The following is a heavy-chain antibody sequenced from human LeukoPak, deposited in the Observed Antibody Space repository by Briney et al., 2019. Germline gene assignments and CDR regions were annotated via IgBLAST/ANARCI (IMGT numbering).Heavy chain of an antibody. CDR3: ARALAAAAGRRAGMMGD. CDR1: GYTLTSYA. V-gene: IGHV1-3*03. D-gene: IGHD6-13*01. CDR2: INAGNGNT. J-gene: IGHJ4*02. Sequence: ASVKVSCKASGYTLTSYAMHWVRQAPGQRLEWMGWINAGNGNTKYSQEFQGRVTITRDTSASTAYMELSSLRSEDMAVYYCARALAAAAGRRAGMMGDWGQGTLVTVSS.